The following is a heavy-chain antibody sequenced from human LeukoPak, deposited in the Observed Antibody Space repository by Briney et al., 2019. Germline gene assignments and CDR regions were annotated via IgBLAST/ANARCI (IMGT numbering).Heavy chain of an antibody. CDR3: AREAWRAGTYYLVY. CDR2: IYYSGST. CDR1: GGSINSYY. V-gene: IGHV4-59*01. Sequence: SETVSLTCTVSGGSINSYYWSWLRQPPGKGLEWIGYIYYSGSTSYNPSLKGRVTISADTSKNQFSLKLRSVTAADTAVYFCAREAWRAGTYYLVYWGQGTLLTVSS. J-gene: IGHJ4*02. D-gene: IGHD3-10*01.